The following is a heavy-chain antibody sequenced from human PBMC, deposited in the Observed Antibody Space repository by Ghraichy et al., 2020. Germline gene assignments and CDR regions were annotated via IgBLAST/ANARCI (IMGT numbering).Heavy chain of an antibody. CDR3: AKDAAYGDSVYWYFDL. CDR2: ISSSSTTI. Sequence: GSLRLSCAASGFTFSSYSMNWVRQAPGKQLEWVSFISSSSTTIYYADSVKGRFTISRDNAKNSLYLQMNSLRDEDAAMYYCAKDAAYGDSVYWYFDLWGRGTLVTVSS. J-gene: IGHJ2*01. CDR1: GFTFSSYS. D-gene: IGHD4-17*01. V-gene: IGHV3-48*02.